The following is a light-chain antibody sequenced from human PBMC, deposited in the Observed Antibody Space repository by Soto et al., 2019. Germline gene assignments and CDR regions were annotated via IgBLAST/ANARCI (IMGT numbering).Light chain of an antibody. Sequence: QSVLTQPRSVSGSPGQSVTISCTGPSIDVGGSNYVSWYQQHPGKAPKLMIYDVSERPSGVPDRFSGSKSGNTASLTISGLQPEDEADYYCSSYTSSSTVYVFGTGTKLTVL. CDR3: SSYTSSSTVYV. CDR2: DVS. J-gene: IGLJ1*01. CDR1: SIDVGGSNY. V-gene: IGLV2-11*01.